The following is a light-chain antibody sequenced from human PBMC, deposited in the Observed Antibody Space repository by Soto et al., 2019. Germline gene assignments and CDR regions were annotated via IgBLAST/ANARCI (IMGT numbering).Light chain of an antibody. CDR3: QHYKTYSRT. CDR1: HNIDTW. V-gene: IGKV1-5*03. J-gene: IGKJ1*01. CDR2: KAS. Sequence: DMPMSQSPSTLSASVGARATITCRASHNIDTWLAWYQQKPGKPPNLLRYKASILERGGPSMFSGSGSETEFTLTISSLQPEDFATYYCQHYKTYSRTFGQGTKVDI.